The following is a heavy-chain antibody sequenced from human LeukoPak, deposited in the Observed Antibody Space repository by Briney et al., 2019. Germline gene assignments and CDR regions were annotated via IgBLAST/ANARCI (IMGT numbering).Heavy chain of an antibody. CDR2: FSHSGST. CDR3: ARDAWTTVVNPLIL. Sequence: SGTLSLTCAVSGASIISSNWWSWVRQPPGKGLEWIGEFSHSGSTNYNPSLKSRLTISVDKSKNKFSLSLSSVTAADTAVYYCARDAWTTVVNPLILWGQGTLVTVSS. J-gene: IGHJ4*02. V-gene: IGHV4-4*02. D-gene: IGHD4-23*01. CDR1: GASIISSNW.